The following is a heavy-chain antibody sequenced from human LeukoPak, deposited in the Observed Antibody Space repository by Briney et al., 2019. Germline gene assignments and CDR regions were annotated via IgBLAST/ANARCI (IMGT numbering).Heavy chain of an antibody. J-gene: IGHJ4*02. CDR2: ITSGGSTI. Sequence: GGSLSPSRAASGFTFSSYEMNWVRQAPGKGLEWVSYITSGGSTIYYADSVKGRFTISRDNAKNSLYLQMNSLRAEDTAVYYCARSSYFDYWGQGTLVAVSS. V-gene: IGHV3-48*03. CDR1: GFTFSSYE. CDR3: ARSSYFDY. D-gene: IGHD1-26*01.